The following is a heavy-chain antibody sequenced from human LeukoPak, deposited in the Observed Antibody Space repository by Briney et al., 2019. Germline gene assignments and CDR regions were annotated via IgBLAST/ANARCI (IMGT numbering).Heavy chain of an antibody. CDR3: ARGAYDSSGYYTVGDYFDY. D-gene: IGHD3-22*01. CDR2: ISSSCTYR. J-gene: IGHJ4*02. Sequence: GGSLRLSCAASGFTVRSSYMSWVRQAPGKGLEWVSSISSSCTYRYYADSVRGRFTISRDNAKNSLYLQMNSLRAEDTAVYYCARGAYDSSGYYTVGDYFDYWGQGTLVTVSS. CDR1: GFTVRSSY. V-gene: IGHV3-21*01.